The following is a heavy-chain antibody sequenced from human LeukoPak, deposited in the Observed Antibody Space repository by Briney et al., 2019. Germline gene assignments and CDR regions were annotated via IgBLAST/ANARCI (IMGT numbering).Heavy chain of an antibody. D-gene: IGHD4-23*01. Sequence: SQTLSLTCTVSGGSISSGGYYWGWIRQHPGKGLEWIGYIYYSGSTYYNPSLKSRVTISVDTSKNPFSLKLSSVTAADTAVYYCARVQATVEYYFDYWGQGTLVTVSS. CDR3: ARVQATVEYYFDY. CDR1: GGSISSGGYY. CDR2: IYYSGST. J-gene: IGHJ4*02. V-gene: IGHV4-31*03.